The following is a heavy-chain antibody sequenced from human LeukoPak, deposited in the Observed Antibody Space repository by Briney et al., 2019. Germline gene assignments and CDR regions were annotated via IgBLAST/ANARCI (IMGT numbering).Heavy chain of an antibody. V-gene: IGHV4-39*01. CDR1: GGSISSSSYS. D-gene: IGHD3/OR15-3a*01. Sequence: PSETLSLTCTVSGGSISSSSYSWGWVRQPPGKGLEWIARIYYSGSTYYNPSLKSRVTISVDTSRNQFSLKLSSVTATDTAVYYCARQTGSGLFILPGGQGTLVTVSS. J-gene: IGHJ4*02. CDR3: ARQTGSGLFILP. CDR2: IYYSGST.